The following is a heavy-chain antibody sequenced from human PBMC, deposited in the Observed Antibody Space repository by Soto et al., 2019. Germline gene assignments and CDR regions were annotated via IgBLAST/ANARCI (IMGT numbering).Heavy chain of an antibody. CDR2: ISYDGSNK. Sequence: GGSLRLSCAASGFTFSSYAMHWVRQAPGKGLEWVAFISYDGSNKYYADSVKGRFTISRDNSKNTLYLQMNSLRAEDTAVYYCARPVVYYDSSGYYHEYFQHWGQGTLVTVSS. CDR3: ARPVVYYDSSGYYHEYFQH. J-gene: IGHJ1*01. D-gene: IGHD3-22*01. CDR1: GFTFSSYA. V-gene: IGHV3-30-3*01.